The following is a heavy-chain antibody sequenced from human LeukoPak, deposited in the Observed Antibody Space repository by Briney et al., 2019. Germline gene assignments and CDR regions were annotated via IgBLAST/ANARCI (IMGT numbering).Heavy chain of an antibody. CDR1: GFTFSSYG. Sequence: GGSLRLSCSASGFTFSSYGMHWVRQAPGKGLEYVSGFSTSVNRTYYADSLKGRFTISRDNSKNTLYLQVSSLRTEDTAVYYCARGSQSTWGFFAYWGQGTRVTVSS. CDR3: ARGSQSTWGFFAY. D-gene: IGHD1-1*01. V-gene: IGHV3-64D*09. J-gene: IGHJ4*02. CDR2: FSTSVNRT.